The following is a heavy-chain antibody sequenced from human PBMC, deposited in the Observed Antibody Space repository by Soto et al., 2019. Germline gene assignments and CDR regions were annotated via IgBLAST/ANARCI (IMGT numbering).Heavy chain of an antibody. CDR1: GFAFSSYA. Sequence: QVQLVESGGGVVQPGRSLRLSCAASGFAFSSYALHWVRQTPGKGLEWVAFISYIGGKEYYADSVKGRFTISRDNSQNTLYLQMDSLRPDDTALYYCARDPFGDGHNCFDLWGQGTLVTVSS. D-gene: IGHD3-16*01. CDR3: ARDPFGDGHNCFDL. V-gene: IGHV3-30-3*01. CDR2: ISYIGGKE. J-gene: IGHJ5*02.